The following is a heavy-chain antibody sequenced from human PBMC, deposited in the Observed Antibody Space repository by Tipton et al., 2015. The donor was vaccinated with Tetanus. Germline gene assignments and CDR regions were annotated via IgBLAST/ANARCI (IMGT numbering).Heavy chain of an antibody. CDR1: VGSITSSTYY. Sequence: TLSLTCTVSVGSITSSTYYWGWIRQPPGKGLEWIGTFYSGGSIFYNPSFKSRATISVDTPKNQISLRLTSVASADTAVYYCARHSSWFDPWGQGTLVTVSS. J-gene: IGHJ5*02. V-gene: IGHV4-39*01. CDR3: ARHSSWFDP. D-gene: IGHD2/OR15-2a*01. CDR2: FYSGGSI.